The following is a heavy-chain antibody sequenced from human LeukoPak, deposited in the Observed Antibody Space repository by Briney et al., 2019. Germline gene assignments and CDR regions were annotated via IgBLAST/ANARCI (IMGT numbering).Heavy chain of an antibody. CDR1: GGSVSSGAYY. V-gene: IGHV4-61*08. CDR2: VSYSGSA. J-gene: IGHJ5*02. D-gene: IGHD1-1*01. CDR3: AREGPNDRDFEA. Sequence: SETLSLACNVSGGSVSSGAYYWSWVRQPPGKGLDWIGYVSYSGSAEYNPSLKSRVTISVDTTTNQFSLKLSSVTAADTAVYYCAREGPNDRDFEALVQGTLVTVSS.